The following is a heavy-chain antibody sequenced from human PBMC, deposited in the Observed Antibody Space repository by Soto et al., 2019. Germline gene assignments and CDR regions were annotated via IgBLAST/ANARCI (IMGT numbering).Heavy chain of an antibody. CDR3: AKGGYCGSISCPRDY. Sequence: EVRLLESGGGLVQPGGSLRLSCTASGFTFSSYAMSWVRQAPGKGLQWVSSTTDSGDETYYAESVKGRFTISRDNAKDTLYLQMNGLRVEDTAEYYCAKGGYCGSISCPRDYWGQGTLVTVSS. V-gene: IGHV3-23*01. CDR1: GFTFSSYA. CDR2: TTDSGDET. J-gene: IGHJ4*02. D-gene: IGHD2-2*03.